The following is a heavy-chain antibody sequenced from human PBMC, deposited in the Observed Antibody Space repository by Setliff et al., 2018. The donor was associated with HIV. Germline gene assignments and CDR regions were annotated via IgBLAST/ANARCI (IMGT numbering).Heavy chain of an antibody. J-gene: IGHJ4*02. CDR2: MNPSTGEI. CDR3: ARPSHVYDDDGPLGY. Sequence: ASVKVSCKTSGYSFTAYDINWVRQATGRGLEWMAWMNPSTGEIGYAQKFQGRLTMTRDSSITTAFMELCGLRSEDTAIYYCARPSHVYDDDGPLGYWGQGTLVTVSS. V-gene: IGHV1-8*01. D-gene: IGHD3-16*01. CDR1: GYSFTAYD.